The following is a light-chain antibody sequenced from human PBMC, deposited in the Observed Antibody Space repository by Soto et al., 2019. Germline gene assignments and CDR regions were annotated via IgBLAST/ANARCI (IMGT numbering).Light chain of an antibody. CDR1: SSDVGGYAY. J-gene: IGLJ2*01. CDR3: QSYDSSLSGYVV. V-gene: IGLV2-14*01. CDR2: EVT. Sequence: QSALTQPASVSGSPGQSITISCTGTSSDVGGYAYVSWYQQYPGKAPKLVISEVTNRPSGVPDRFSGSKSGTSASLAITGLQAEDEADYYCQSYDSSLSGYVVFGGGTKLTVL.